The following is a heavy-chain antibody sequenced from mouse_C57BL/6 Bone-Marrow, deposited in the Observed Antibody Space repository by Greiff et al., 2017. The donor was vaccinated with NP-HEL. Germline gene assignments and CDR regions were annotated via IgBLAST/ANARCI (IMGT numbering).Heavy chain of an antibody. CDR2: INPSNGGT. Sequence: QVQLQQPGTELVKPGASVKLSCKASGYTFTSYWMHWVKQRPGQGLEWIGYINPSNGGTNYNEKFKSKATLTVDKSSHTAYMQLSSLTAEDSAVYYWAREGGYEGSWFAYWGQGTLVTVSA. CDR3: AREGGYEGSWFAY. CDR1: GYTFTSYW. V-gene: IGHV1-53*01. D-gene: IGHD2-2*01. J-gene: IGHJ3*01.